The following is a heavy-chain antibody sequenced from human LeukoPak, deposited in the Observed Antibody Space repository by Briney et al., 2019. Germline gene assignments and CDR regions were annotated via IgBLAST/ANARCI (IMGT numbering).Heavy chain of an antibody. J-gene: IGHJ4*02. CDR3: AKVDFDFWSGYYSFDY. CDR2: ISGSGGST. CDR1: GFTFSSYA. D-gene: IGHD3-3*01. V-gene: IGHV3-23*01. Sequence: GGSLRLSCAASGFTFSSYAMSWVRQTPGKGLQWVSAISGSGGSTYYADSVKGRFTISRDNSKNTLYLQMNSLRAEDTAVYYCAKVDFDFWSGYYSFDYWGQGTLVTVSS.